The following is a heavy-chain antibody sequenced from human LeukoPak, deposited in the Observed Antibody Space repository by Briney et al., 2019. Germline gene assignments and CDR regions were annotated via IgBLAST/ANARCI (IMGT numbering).Heavy chain of an antibody. CDR1: GFTFSHYW. V-gene: IGHV3-74*01. D-gene: IGHD3-22*01. CDR3: ARDEEFDSSGYYSNGFDY. CDR2: INSDGSST. Sequence: QPGGSLRLSCAASGFTFSHYWMHWVRQAPGKGLVWVSRINSDGSSTSYADSVKGRFTISRDNAKNTLYLQMNSLRAEDTAVYYCARDEEFDSSGYYSNGFDYWGQGTLVTVSS. J-gene: IGHJ4*02.